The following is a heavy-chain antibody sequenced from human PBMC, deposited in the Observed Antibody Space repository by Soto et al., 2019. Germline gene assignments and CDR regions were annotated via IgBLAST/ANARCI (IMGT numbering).Heavy chain of an antibody. Sequence: PGGSLRLSCAASGFTFTRYSMNWVRQAPGKGLEWVSSISSTTNYIYYGDSMKGRFTISRDNAKNSLYLEMNSLRAEDTAVYYCARGDSGSYWGSYYYYGMDVWGQGTTVTVSS. CDR3: ARGDSGSYWGSYYYYGMDV. J-gene: IGHJ6*02. V-gene: IGHV3-21*04. CDR1: GFTFTRYS. D-gene: IGHD1-26*01. CDR2: ISSTTNYI.